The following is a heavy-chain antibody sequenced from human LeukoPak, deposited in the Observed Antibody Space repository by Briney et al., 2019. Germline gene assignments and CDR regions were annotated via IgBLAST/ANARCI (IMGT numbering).Heavy chain of an antibody. CDR1: GGSISSSSYY. D-gene: IGHD1-26*01. V-gene: IGHV4-39*01. CDR3: TRHLPGATWFDP. CDR2: IYYSGST. Sequence: MPSETLSLTCTVSGGSISSSSYYWGWIRQPPGKGLEWIGSIYYSGSTYYNPSLKSRVTISVDTSKNQFSLRLNSVTAADTAVYYCTRHLPGATWFDPWGQGTQVTVSS. J-gene: IGHJ5*02.